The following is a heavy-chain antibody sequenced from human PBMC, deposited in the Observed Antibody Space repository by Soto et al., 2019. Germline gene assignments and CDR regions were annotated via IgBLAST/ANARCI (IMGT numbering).Heavy chain of an antibody. J-gene: IGHJ6*02. CDR3: AKAGSGWNYYYGMDV. CDR1: GFTFSSYT. D-gene: IGHD6-19*01. Sequence: EVQLLESGGGLVQPGGSLRLSCAASGFTFSSYTMSWVRQAPGKGLEWVSAISGSGGSAYYADSVKGRFTISRDNSKNMLYLQMNSLRAEDTAVYYCAKAGSGWNYYYGMDVWGQGTTVTVSS. V-gene: IGHV3-23*01. CDR2: ISGSGGSA.